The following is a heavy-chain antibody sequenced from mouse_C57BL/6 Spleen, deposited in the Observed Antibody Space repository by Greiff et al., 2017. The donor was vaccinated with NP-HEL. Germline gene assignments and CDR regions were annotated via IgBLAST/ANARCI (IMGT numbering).Heavy chain of an antibody. CDR2: IDPSDSYT. CDR3: ARYHYYGSSYVDYFDY. CDR1: GYTFTSYW. D-gene: IGHD1-1*01. J-gene: IGHJ2*01. V-gene: IGHV1-50*01. Sequence: QVQLQQPGAELVKPGASVKLSCKASGYTFTSYWMQWVKQRPGQGLEWIGEIDPSDSYTNYNQKFKGKATLTVDTSSSTAYMQLSRLTSEDSAVYYCARYHYYGSSYVDYFDYWGQGTTLTVSS.